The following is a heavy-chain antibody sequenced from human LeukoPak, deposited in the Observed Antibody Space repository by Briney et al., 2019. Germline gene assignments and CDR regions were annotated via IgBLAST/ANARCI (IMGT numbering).Heavy chain of an antibody. Sequence: SETLSLTCTVSGGSISSSSYYWGWIRQPPGKGLEWIGEINHSGSTNYNPSLKSRVTISVDTSKNQFSLKLSSVTAADTAVYYCARGSGFNYYYGMDVWGQGTTVTVSS. V-gene: IGHV4-39*07. CDR1: GGSISSSSYY. CDR3: ARGSGFNYYYGMDV. J-gene: IGHJ6*02. D-gene: IGHD3-10*01. CDR2: INHSGST.